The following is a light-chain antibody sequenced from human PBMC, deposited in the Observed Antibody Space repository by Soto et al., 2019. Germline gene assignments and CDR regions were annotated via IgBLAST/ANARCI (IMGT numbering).Light chain of an antibody. V-gene: IGLV1-44*01. CDR1: NSNIGSNT. J-gene: IGLJ3*02. CDR2: NNN. CDR3: AAWDDSLNGLWV. Sequence: QSVLTQPPSASGTPGQRVTMSCSGSNSNIGSNTVSRYQHLPGTAPKLLIYNNNRRPSGVPDRFSGSKSGTSASLAISGLQSEDEADYYCAAWDDSLNGLWVFGGGTKLTVL.